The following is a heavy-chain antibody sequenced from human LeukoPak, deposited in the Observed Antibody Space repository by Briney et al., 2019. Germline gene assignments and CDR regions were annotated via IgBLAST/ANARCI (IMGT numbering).Heavy chain of an antibody. V-gene: IGHV4-30-4*01. CDR3: ARDPTVTTGGGYFDT. D-gene: IGHD4-17*01. CDR2: IHYSGIT. J-gene: IGHJ5*02. Sequence: SETLSLTCTVSGGSVSNNNDSWSWIRQPPGKGLEWIGFIHYSGITYYNPSLKIRVTISVDSSKNQFSLNLNSVTASDTAVYYCARDPTVTTGGGYFDTWGPGTLVTVSS. CDR1: GGSVSNNNDS.